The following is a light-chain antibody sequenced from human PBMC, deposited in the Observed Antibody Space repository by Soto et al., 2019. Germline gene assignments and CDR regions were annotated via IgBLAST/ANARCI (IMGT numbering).Light chain of an antibody. CDR2: GAS. Sequence: VVWTESPATLALSPWPRRTLLGSPSQSVSSSYLAWYQQKPGQAPRLLIYGASSRATGIPDRFSGRASGTDVTLTISRLEPEDFAAYYCQQYGSSLWTFGQGTKVDIK. CDR3: QQYGSSLWT. CDR1: QSVSSSY. J-gene: IGKJ1*01. V-gene: IGKV3-20*01.